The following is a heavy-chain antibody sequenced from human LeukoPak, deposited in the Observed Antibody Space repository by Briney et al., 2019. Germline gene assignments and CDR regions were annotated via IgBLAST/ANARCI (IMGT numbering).Heavy chain of an antibody. CDR2: IWYDGSNK. CDR3: AREGLYDSSGYKDY. V-gene: IGHV3-33*01. CDR1: GFSFSNYG. Sequence: GRSLRLSCAASGFSFSNYGMHWVRQAPGKGLEWVALIWYDGSNKYYAGSVKGRFTISRDNSKNTLYLQMNSLRAEDTAMYYCAREGLYDSSGYKDYWGQGTLVTVSS. D-gene: IGHD3-22*01. J-gene: IGHJ4*02.